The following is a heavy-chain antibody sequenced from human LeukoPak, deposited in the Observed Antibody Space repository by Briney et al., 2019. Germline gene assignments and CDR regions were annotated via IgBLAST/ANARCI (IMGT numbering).Heavy chain of an antibody. V-gene: IGHV4-38-2*02. Sequence: SETLSLTCTVSGYSISSIYYWGWIRQPPGKGLEWIGTIYHSGDTYYNPSLKSRVTISVDMSKSQFSLKLSSLTAADTAVYYCARARWNMSARQYYFDYWGLGTLVTVSS. J-gene: IGHJ4*02. CDR3: ARARWNMSARQYYFDY. D-gene: IGHD6-6*01. CDR1: GYSISSIYY. CDR2: IYHSGDT.